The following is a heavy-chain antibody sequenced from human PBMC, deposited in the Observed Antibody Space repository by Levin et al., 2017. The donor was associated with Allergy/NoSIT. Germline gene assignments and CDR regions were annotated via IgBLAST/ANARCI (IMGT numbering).Heavy chain of an antibody. D-gene: IGHD3-16*01. V-gene: IGHV5-51*01. CDR2: IYPGDSDA. J-gene: IGHJ3*02. CDR3: ARRQPGFGDAFDI. CDR1: GYTFPSYW. Sequence: GESLKISCQGSGYTFPSYWIAWVRQIPGKGLESMGIIYPGDSDATYSPSFEGQVTFSVDKSISTAYLQWSSLKASDTAIYYCARRQPGFGDAFDIWGQGTMVSVSS.